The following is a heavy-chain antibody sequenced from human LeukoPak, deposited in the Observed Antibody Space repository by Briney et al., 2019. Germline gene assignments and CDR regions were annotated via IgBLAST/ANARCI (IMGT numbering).Heavy chain of an antibody. V-gene: IGHV3-66*01. CDR2: IYSGGST. CDR1: GFTVSSNY. D-gene: IGHD3-3*01. Sequence: GGSLRLSCAASGFTVSSNYMSWVRQAPGKGLEWVSVIYSGGSTYYADSVKGRFTISRDNSKNTLYLQINSLRAEDTAVYYCAKDTLADDFLIGHGFDYWRQKTLVTVSS. J-gene: IGHJ4*02. CDR3: AKDTLADDFLIGHGFDY.